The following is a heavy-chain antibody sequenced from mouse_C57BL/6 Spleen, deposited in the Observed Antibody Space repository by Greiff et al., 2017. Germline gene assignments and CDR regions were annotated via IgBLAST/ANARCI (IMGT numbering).Heavy chain of an antibody. Sequence: QVQLQQSGAELVRPGTSVKVSCKASGYAFTNYLIEWVKQRPGQGLEWIGVINPGSGGTNYNEKFKGKATLTADKSSSTAYMQLSSLTSEDSAVYFCARRSNYVRGAMDDWGQGTSVTVSS. CDR2: INPGSGGT. D-gene: IGHD2-5*01. CDR3: ARRSNYVRGAMDD. J-gene: IGHJ4*01. V-gene: IGHV1-54*01. CDR1: GYAFTNYL.